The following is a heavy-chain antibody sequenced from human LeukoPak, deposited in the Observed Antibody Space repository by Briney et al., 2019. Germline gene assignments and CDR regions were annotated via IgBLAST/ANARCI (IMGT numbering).Heavy chain of an antibody. Sequence: SGPTLVNPTQTLTLTCTFSGFSLYSSGVGVGWIRQPPGEALEWLAVLYWDDDKRYNPSLRSRLTISNDDSKSQVFLVMSNMDPVNTATYYCAHRRPGYLTGWDNSYFDYCGPGTLLSVSS. D-gene: IGHD6-19*01. CDR1: GFSLYSSGVG. V-gene: IGHV2-5*02. J-gene: IGHJ4*02. CDR3: AHRRPGYLTGWDNSYFDY. CDR2: LYWDDDK.